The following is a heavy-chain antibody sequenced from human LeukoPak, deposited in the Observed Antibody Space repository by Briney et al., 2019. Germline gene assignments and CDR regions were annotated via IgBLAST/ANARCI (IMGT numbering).Heavy chain of an antibody. V-gene: IGHV1-2*02. Sequence: GASVKVSCKASGYTFTGYYIHWIRQAPGEGLEWMGWINPNSGGTNYAQKFQGRVTMTRDTSINTAYMELSRLRSDDTAVYYCARSYYDILAGQTFPAGLGYWGQGTLVTVSS. CDR2: INPNSGGT. J-gene: IGHJ4*02. D-gene: IGHD3-9*01. CDR1: GYTFTGYY. CDR3: ARSYYDILAGQTFPAGLGY.